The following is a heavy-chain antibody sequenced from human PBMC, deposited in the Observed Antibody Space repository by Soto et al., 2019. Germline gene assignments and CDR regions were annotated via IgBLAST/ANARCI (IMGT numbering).Heavy chain of an antibody. Sequence: SETLSLTCAVSGGSISSSNWWSWVRQPPGKGLEWIGEIYHSGSTNYNPSLKSRVTISVDKSKNQFSLKLSSVTAADTAVYYCARDLTGGSANYGMDVWGQGTTVTVSS. D-gene: IGHD2-8*02. CDR2: IYHSGST. J-gene: IGHJ6*02. V-gene: IGHV4-4*02. CDR3: ARDLTGGSANYGMDV. CDR1: GGSISSSNW.